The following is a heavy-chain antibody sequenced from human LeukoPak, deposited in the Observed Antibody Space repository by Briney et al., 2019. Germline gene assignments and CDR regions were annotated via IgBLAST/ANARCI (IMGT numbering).Heavy chain of an antibody. J-gene: IGHJ4*02. CDR1: GFTFSSYA. V-gene: IGHV3-23*01. D-gene: IGHD3-22*01. CDR2: ISGSGGST. CDR3: AKDLTMIVVAIFDY. Sequence: GGSLRLSCAASGFTFSSYAMSWVRKAPGKGLEWVSAISGSGGSTYYADSVKGRFTISRDNSKNTLYLQMNSLRAEDTAVYYCAKDLTMIVVAIFDYWGQGTLVTVSS.